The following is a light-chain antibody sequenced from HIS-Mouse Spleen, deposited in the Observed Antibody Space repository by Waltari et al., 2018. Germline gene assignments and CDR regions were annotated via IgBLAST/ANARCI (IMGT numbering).Light chain of an antibody. J-gene: IGLJ3*02. CDR1: SRASASSNL. CDR3: CSYAGSSTYWV. Sequence: QSALTQPASVSGSPGQSITISCTGPSRASASSNLVSWYQQHPGKAPKLMIYEGSKRPSGVSNRFSGSKSGNTASLTISGLQAEDEADYYCCSYAGSSTYWVFGGGTKLTVL. CDR2: EGS. V-gene: IGLV2-23*01.